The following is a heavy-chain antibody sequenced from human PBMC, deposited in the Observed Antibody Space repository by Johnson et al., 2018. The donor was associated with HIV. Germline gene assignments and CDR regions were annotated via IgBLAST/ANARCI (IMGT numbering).Heavy chain of an antibody. J-gene: IGHJ3*02. CDR2: ISGDDDVP. V-gene: IGHV3-23*01. CDR3: TRDQRSGTTWTEGALDI. D-gene: IGHD1-1*01. CDR1: GFTFSSYA. Sequence: VQLLESGGGLVQPGGSLRLSCAVSGFTFSSYAMTWVRQAPGKGLEWVSAISGDDDVPYYADSVKGRFHISRDNSKNTLYLQMNSRRAEDAAVYYCTRDQRSGTTWTEGALDIWGQGTMVTVSS.